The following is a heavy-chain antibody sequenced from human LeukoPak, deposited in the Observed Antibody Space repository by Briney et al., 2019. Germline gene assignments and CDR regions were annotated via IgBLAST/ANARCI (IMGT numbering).Heavy chain of an antibody. Sequence: SETLSLTCTVSGGCISSYYWSWIRQPPGKGLEWIGYIYYSGSTNYNPSLKSRVTISVDTSKNQFSLKLSSVTAADTAVYYCARDMGWLRPAGYFDYWGQGTLVTVSS. V-gene: IGHV4-59*01. J-gene: IGHJ4*02. CDR1: GGCISSYY. D-gene: IGHD5-12*01. CDR3: ARDMGWLRPAGYFDY. CDR2: IYYSGST.